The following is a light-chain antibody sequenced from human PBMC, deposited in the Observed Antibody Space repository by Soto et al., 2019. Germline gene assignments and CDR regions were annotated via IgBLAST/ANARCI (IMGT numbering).Light chain of an antibody. CDR3: QQLNSYPA. CDR1: QTISSW. J-gene: IGKJ1*01. CDR2: KAS. V-gene: IGKV1-5*03. Sequence: EIQMTQSPSTLSGSVGDRFTITCRASQTISSWLAWYQQKPGKSPKLLIYKASTLQSGVPSRFRGSGSGTDFTLTISSLQPEDFATYYCQQLNSYPAVGQGTKVEIK.